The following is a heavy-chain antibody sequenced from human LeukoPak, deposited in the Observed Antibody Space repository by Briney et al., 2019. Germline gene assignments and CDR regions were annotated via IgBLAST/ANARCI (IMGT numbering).Heavy chain of an antibody. CDR1: GYTFTGYY. CDR2: INPNSGGT. J-gene: IGHJ4*02. V-gene: IGHV1-2*06. D-gene: IGHD6-19*01. Sequence: ASVKVSCKASGYTFTGYYMHWVRPAPGQGLEWMGRINPNSGGTNYAQKFQGRVTMTRDTSISTAYMELSRLRSDDTAVYYCARARKGSGWYYFDYWGQGTLVTVSS. CDR3: ARARKGSGWYYFDY.